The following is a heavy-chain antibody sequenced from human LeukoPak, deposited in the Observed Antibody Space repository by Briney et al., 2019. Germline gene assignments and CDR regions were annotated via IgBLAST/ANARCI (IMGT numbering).Heavy chain of an antibody. Sequence: SGTLSLTCAVYGGSFSGYYWSWIRRPPGKGLEWIGEINHSGSTNYNPYLKSRVTISVDTSKNQFSLKLSSVTPADTAVYYCASLPTEYCSSTSCAPPDLDYWGQGTLVTVSS. CDR1: GGSFSGYY. CDR3: ASLPTEYCSSTSCAPPDLDY. D-gene: IGHD2-2*01. CDR2: INHSGST. V-gene: IGHV4-34*01. J-gene: IGHJ4*02.